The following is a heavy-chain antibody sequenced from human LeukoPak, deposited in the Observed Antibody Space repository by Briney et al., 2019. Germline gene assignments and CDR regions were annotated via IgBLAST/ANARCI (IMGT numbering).Heavy chain of an antibody. Sequence: SQTLSLTCTVSGGSISSGDYYWSWIRQPPGKGLEWIGEINHSGSTNYNPSLKSRVTISVDTSKNQFSLKLSSVTAADTAVYYCARGRRYYDSSGYYYPGWGQGTLVTVSS. D-gene: IGHD3-22*01. V-gene: IGHV4-30-4*08. CDR3: ARGRRYYDSSGYYYPG. CDR1: GGSISSGDYY. J-gene: IGHJ4*02. CDR2: INHSGST.